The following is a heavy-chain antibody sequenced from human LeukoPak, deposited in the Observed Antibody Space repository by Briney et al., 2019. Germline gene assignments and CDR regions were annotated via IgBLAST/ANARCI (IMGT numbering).Heavy chain of an antibody. CDR1: GYTFTSYD. CDR2: MNPNSGNT. V-gene: IGHV1-8*01. J-gene: IGHJ4*02. D-gene: IGHD3-10*01. Sequence: ASVKVSCKASGYTFTSYDINWVRQATGQGLEWMGWMNPNSGNTGYAQKFQGRVTMTRNTSISTAYMELSSLRSEDTAVYYCARGWGAHGSGSYPFDYWGQGTLVTVSS. CDR3: ARGWGAHGSGSYPFDY.